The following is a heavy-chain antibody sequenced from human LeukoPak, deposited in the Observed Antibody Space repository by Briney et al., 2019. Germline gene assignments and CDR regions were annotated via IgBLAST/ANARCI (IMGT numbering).Heavy chain of an antibody. D-gene: IGHD1-26*01. CDR3: AREVYSGSPPAPDAFDI. Sequence: GASVKVSCKASGYTFTSYGISWVRQAPGQGLEWMGRIIPILGIANYAQKFQGRVTITADESTSTAYMELSSLRSEDTAVYYCAREVYSGSPPAPDAFDIWGQGTMVTVSS. CDR1: GYTFTSYG. J-gene: IGHJ3*02. V-gene: IGHV1-69*04. CDR2: IIPILGIA.